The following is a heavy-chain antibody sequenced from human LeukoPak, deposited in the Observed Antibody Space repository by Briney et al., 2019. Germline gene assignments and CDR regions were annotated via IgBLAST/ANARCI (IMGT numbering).Heavy chain of an antibody. Sequence: ASLKVSCKASGYTFTSNYIHWVRQAPGQGLEWMGMIYPRDGSTSYAQKFQCRVTVTRDTSTSTVHMELSGLRSEDTAVYYCARDQEGFDYWGQGTLVTVSS. J-gene: IGHJ4*02. CDR1: GYTFTSNY. CDR2: IYPRDGST. V-gene: IGHV1-46*01. CDR3: ARDQEGFDY.